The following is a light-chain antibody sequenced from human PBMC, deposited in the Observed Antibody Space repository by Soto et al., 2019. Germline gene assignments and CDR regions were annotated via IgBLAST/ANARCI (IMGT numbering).Light chain of an antibody. J-gene: IGKJ5*01. Sequence: DIKMTQSPSTLSASVGDRVTITCRASESISSWLAWYQQKPGKAPKLLIYKASSLESGVPSRFSGSGSGTEFTLTISSLQPDAFATYYCQQYNSYLTFGQGTRLEIK. CDR1: ESISSW. CDR3: QQYNSYLT. CDR2: KAS. V-gene: IGKV1-5*03.